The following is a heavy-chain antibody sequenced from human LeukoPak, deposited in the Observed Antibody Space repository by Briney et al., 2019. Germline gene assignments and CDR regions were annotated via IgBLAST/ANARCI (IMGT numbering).Heavy chain of an antibody. CDR2: IGSSSSYI. D-gene: IGHD4-23*01. Sequence: PGGSLNLSFAASGFTFSTYTMNWVRQAPGKGLEWVSSIGSSSSYIYYADSVKGRFSISRDNAKNSLYLQMNSLRAEDTAVYYCARGATVRTPPLDYWGQGTLVTVSS. CDR1: GFTFSTYT. V-gene: IGHV3-21*01. CDR3: ARGATVRTPPLDY. J-gene: IGHJ4*02.